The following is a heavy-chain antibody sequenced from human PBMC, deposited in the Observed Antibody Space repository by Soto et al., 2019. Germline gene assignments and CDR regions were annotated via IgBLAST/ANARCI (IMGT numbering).Heavy chain of an antibody. J-gene: IGHJ4*02. CDR3: AKDCRTGPAQFIDY. CDR2: ISYDGSNK. V-gene: IGHV3-30*18. Sequence: PRGSLRLSCAASGFTFVSYGIRGVRHSPVKGLEWVAVISYDGSNKYYADSVKGRFTISRDNSKNTLYLQMNSLRAEDTAVYYCAKDCRTGPAQFIDYWGQGTLVTVSS. CDR1: GFTFVSYG.